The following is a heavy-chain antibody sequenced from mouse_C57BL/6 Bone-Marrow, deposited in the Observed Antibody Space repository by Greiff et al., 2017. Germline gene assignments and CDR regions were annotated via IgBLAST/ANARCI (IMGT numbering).Heavy chain of an antibody. J-gene: IGHJ1*03. V-gene: IGHV1-81*01. CDR1: GYTFTSYG. Sequence: VQVVESGAELARPGASVKLSCKASGYTFTSYGISWVKQRTGQGLEWIGEIYSRSGNTYYHEKFKGKDTLTAERYSRTTYMELRSLTSEDSAVYICANYCGSSCWYFDVWGTGTTVTVSS. CDR3: ANYCGSSCWYFDV. D-gene: IGHD1-1*01. CDR2: IYSRSGNT.